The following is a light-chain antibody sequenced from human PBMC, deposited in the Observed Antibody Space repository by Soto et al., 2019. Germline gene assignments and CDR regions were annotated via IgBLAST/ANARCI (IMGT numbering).Light chain of an antibody. CDR3: QQSTCIPST. V-gene: IGKV1-39*01. J-gene: IGKJ2*01. CDR2: AAS. CDR1: QTIDTY. Sequence: DIEMTQSPSSLSASVGDRVTITCRASQTIDTYLNWYQQNPGKAPKLLIYAASTLQNGVPSSFSGSRSVTDFTLTISSLQPEDFATYYCQQSTCIPSTFGQRTKLEIK.